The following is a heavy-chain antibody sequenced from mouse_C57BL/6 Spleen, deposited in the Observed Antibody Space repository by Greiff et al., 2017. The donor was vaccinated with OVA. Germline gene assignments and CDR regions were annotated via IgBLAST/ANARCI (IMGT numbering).Heavy chain of an antibody. CDR1: GYAFSSYW. CDR2: IYPGDGDT. Sequence: QVQLQQSGAELVKPGASVKISCKASGYAFSSYWMNWVKQRPGKGLEWIGQIYPGDGDTNYNGKFKGKATLTADKSSSTAYMQLSSLPSEDSAVYFCARSSYDYDRYFDVWGTGTTVTVSS. CDR3: ARSSYDYDRYFDV. V-gene: IGHV1-80*01. J-gene: IGHJ1*03. D-gene: IGHD2-4*01.